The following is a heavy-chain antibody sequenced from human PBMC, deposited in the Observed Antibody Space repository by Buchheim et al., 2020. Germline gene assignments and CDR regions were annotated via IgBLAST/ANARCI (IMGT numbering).Heavy chain of an antibody. CDR2: INPKSGGT. CDR1: GYTFTGYY. CDR3: ARDCPKGCGMDV. V-gene: IGHV1-2*04. Sequence: QVQLVQSGAEVKKPGASVKVSCKASGYTFTGYYMHWVRQAPGQGLEWMGWINPKSGGTNYAQKFQVWVTMTRDTSISTAYMELSRLRSDDTAVYYCARDCPKGCGMDVWGQGTT. J-gene: IGHJ6*02.